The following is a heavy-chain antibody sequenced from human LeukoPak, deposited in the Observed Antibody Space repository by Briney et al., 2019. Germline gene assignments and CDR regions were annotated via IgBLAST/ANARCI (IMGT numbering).Heavy chain of an antibody. CDR1: GASISGTDW. J-gene: IGHJ4*02. V-gene: IGHV4-4*02. CDR2: IYHSGST. D-gene: IGHD3-16*02. Sequence: SETLSLTCAVSGASISGTDWWSWVRQPPGKGLEWIGSIYHSGSTYYNPSLKSRVTISVDTSKNQFSLKLSSVTAADTAVYYCARDLKITFGGVIVTLDYWGQGTLVTVSS. CDR3: ARDLKITFGGVIVTLDY.